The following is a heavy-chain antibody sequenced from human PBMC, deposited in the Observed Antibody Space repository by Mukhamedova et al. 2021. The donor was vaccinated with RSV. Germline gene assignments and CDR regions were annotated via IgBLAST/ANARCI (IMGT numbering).Heavy chain of an antibody. J-gene: IGHJ4*02. CDR3: ARVTTGWSPPDH. Sequence: SLKSRVAISIDTSKNEFSLKMTSVTAADTAVYYCARVTTGWSPPDHWGQGALVTVSS. D-gene: IGHD4-17*01. V-gene: IGHV4-59*01.